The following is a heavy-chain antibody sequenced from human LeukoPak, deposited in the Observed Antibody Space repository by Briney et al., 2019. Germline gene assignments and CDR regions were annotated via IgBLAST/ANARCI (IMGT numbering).Heavy chain of an antibody. J-gene: IGHJ6*03. CDR3: ARVGKRMAAAGDYYFYMDV. Sequence: SQTLSLTCAISGDSVSSNSAAWNWIRQSPSRGLEWLGRTYYRSKWYNDYAVSVKSRITINPDTSKNHFSLQLNSVTPEDTAVYYCARVGKRMAAAGDYYFYMDVWGKGTTVTVSS. D-gene: IGHD6-13*01. V-gene: IGHV6-1*01. CDR1: GDSVSSNSAA. CDR2: TYYRSKWYN.